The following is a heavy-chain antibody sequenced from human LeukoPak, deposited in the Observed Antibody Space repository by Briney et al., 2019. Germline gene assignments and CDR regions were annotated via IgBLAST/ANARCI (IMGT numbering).Heavy chain of an antibody. CDR3: ARHEDYYDSSGYVRY. CDR2: IYHSGST. CDR1: GYSISSGYY. D-gene: IGHD3-22*01. Sequence: PSETLSLTCAVSGYSISSGYYWGWIRQPPGKGLEWIGSIYHSGSTYYNPSLKSRGTISVDTSKNQFSLKLSSVTAADTAVYYCARHEDYYDSSGYVRYWGHGTLVTVSS. V-gene: IGHV4-38-2*01. J-gene: IGHJ4*01.